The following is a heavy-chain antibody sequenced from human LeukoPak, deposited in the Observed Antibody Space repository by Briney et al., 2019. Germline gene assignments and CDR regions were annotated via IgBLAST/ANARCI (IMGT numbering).Heavy chain of an antibody. Sequence: SETLSLTCPVSGGSISSFYWSWIRQPPGEGRGWNGYIYYSGSTDYNSSLKSRVTISVDTSKNQSSLKLSSVTAADTAVYYCARRSSYDSSGYSSIDAFDIWGQGTMVTVSS. J-gene: IGHJ3*02. CDR2: IYYSGST. D-gene: IGHD3-22*01. CDR1: GGSISSFY. CDR3: ARRSSYDSSGYSSIDAFDI. V-gene: IGHV4-59*01.